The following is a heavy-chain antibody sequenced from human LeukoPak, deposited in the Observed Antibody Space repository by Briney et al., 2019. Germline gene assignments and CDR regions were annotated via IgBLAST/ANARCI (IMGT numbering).Heavy chain of an antibody. D-gene: IGHD3-22*01. CDR1: GFTFSTYA. Sequence: PGGSLRLSCAASGFTFSTYAMGWVRQAPGKGLEWVSSISDNAYTTYYADSVRGRFTISRDNSKNTLYLQMIGLRAEDTAVYFCARYYYDTSGYYDAAPLDSWGQGTLVTVFS. J-gene: IGHJ4*02. CDR2: ISDNAYTT. V-gene: IGHV3-23*01. CDR3: ARYYYDTSGYYDAAPLDS.